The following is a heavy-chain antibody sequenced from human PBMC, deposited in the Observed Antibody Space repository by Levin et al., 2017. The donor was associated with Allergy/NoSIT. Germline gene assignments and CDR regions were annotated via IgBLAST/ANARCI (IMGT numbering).Heavy chain of an antibody. J-gene: IGHJ2*01. CDR2: ISGSGGST. Sequence: GESLKISCAASGFTFSSYAMSWVRQAPGKGLEWVSAISGSGGSTYYADSVKGRFTISRDNSKNTLYLQMNSLRAEDTAVYYCAKDGFRDSTYWYFDLWGRGTLVTVSS. V-gene: IGHV3-23*01. CDR3: AKDGFRDSTYWYFDL. D-gene: IGHD6-13*01. CDR1: GFTFSSYA.